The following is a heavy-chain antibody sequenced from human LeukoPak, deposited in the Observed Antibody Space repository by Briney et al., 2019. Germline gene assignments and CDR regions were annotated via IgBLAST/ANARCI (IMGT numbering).Heavy chain of an antibody. CDR1: GFTFSSYD. CDR2: IGTAGDT. CDR3: ARDRSPGNFDY. Sequence: GGSLRLSCAASGFTFSSYDMHWVRQATGKGLEWVSAIGTAGDTYYPGSVKGRFTISRENAKNSLYLQMNSLRAGDTAVYYCARDRSPGNFDYWGQGTLVTVSS. V-gene: IGHV3-13*01. D-gene: IGHD3-10*01. J-gene: IGHJ4*02.